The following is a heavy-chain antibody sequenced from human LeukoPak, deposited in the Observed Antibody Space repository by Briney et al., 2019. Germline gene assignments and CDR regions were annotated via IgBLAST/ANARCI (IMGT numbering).Heavy chain of an antibody. CDR2: INPSGGST. V-gene: IGHV1-46*01. D-gene: IGHD3-3*01. CDR3: ARGTYYDFWSGYLNYFDY. CDR1: GYTFTSYY. J-gene: IGHJ4*02. Sequence: GASVKVSCKASGYTFTSYYMHWVRQAPGQGLEWMGIINPSGGSTSYAQKFQGRVTMTRDMSTSTVYMELRSLRSDDTAVYYCARGTYYDFWSGYLNYFDYWGQGTLVTVSS.